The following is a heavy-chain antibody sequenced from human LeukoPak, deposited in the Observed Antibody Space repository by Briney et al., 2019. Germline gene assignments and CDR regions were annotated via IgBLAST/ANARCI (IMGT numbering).Heavy chain of an antibody. J-gene: IGHJ2*01. CDR1: GGTFSSYA. V-gene: IGHV1-69*13. D-gene: IGHD1-26*01. CDR3: AHTRWIVGATTPWYFDL. CDR2: IIPIFGTA. Sequence: WASVKVSCKASGGTFSSYAISWVRQAPGQGLEWMGGIIPIFGTANYAQKFQGRVTITADESTSTAYMELSSLRSEDTAVYYCAHTRWIVGATTPWYFDLWGRGTLVTVSS.